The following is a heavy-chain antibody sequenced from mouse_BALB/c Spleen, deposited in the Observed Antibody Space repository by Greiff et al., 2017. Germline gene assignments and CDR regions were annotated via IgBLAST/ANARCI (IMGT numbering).Heavy chain of an antibody. CDR1: GFSLTSYG. CDR3: ASIYYYGSSWFAY. D-gene: IGHD1-1*01. CDR2: IWAGGST. J-gene: IGHJ3*01. V-gene: IGHV2-9*02. Sequence: VKLVESGPGLVAPSQSLSITCTVSGFSLTSYGVHWVRQPPGKGLEWLGVIWAGGSTNYNSALMSRLSISKDNSKSQVFLKMNSLQTDDTAMYYCASIYYYGSSWFAYWGQGTLVTVSA.